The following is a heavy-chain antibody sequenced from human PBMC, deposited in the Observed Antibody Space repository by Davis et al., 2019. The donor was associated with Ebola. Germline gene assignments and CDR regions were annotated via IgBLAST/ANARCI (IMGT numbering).Heavy chain of an antibody. Sequence: GESLKISCAASGFIFRSYGMHWVRQAPGKGLEWVANIKQDGSEKYYVDSVKGRFTISRDNAKNSLYLQMNSLRAEDTAVYYCARRIDYWGQGTLVTVSS. CDR2: IKQDGSEK. V-gene: IGHV3-7*03. CDR1: GFIFRSYG. J-gene: IGHJ4*02. CDR3: ARRIDY.